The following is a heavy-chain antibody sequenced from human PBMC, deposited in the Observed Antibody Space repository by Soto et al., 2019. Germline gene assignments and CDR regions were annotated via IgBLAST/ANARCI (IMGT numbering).Heavy chain of an antibody. J-gene: IGHJ4*02. CDR2: INHSGST. Sequence: SETLSLTCAVYGGSFSGYYWSWIRQPPGKGLEWIGEINHSGSTNYNPSLKSRVTISLDTSKNQFSLNLRSVTAADTAVYYCASMGYHYGSGSYPLDYWGQGTLVTVS. D-gene: IGHD3-10*01. V-gene: IGHV4-34*01. CDR3: ASMGYHYGSGSYPLDY. CDR1: GGSFSGYY.